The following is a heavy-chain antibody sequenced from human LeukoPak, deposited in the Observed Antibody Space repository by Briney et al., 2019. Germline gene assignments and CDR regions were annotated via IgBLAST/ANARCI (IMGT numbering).Heavy chain of an antibody. V-gene: IGHV3-23*01. CDR1: GFTFSSYA. D-gene: IGHD5-24*01. CDR3: ARRASTHGFYYYYYMDV. CDR2: ISGSGGST. J-gene: IGHJ6*03. Sequence: PGGSLRLSCAASGFTFSSYAMSWVRQAPGKGLEWVSAISGSGGSTYYADSVKGRFTISRDNSKNTLYLQMNSLRAEDTAVYYCARRASTHGFYYYYYMDVWGKGTTVTISS.